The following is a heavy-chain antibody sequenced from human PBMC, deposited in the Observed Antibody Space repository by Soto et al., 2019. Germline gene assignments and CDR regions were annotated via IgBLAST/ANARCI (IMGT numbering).Heavy chain of an antibody. D-gene: IGHD3-10*01. V-gene: IGHV3-21*01. CDR2: ISTSGTSI. J-gene: IGHJ4*01. Sequence: EVQLVESGGGLVKPGESLRLSCAASGFTFNSYSMNWVRQAPGKGLEWVSSISTSGTSIVYADSVRGRFSISRDNTINSLYLQMNSLRAEDTAVYYCARHHFGSSSDYWGHGTLVTVSS. CDR3: ARHHFGSSSDY. CDR1: GFTFNSYS.